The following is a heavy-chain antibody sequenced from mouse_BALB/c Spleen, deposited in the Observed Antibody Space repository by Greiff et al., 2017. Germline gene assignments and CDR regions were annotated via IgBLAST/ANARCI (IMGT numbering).Heavy chain of an antibody. J-gene: IGHJ4*01. CDR2: IWAGGST. Sequence: VKLVESGPGLVAPSQSLSITCTVSGFSLTSYGVHWVRQPPGKGLEWLGVIWAGGSTNYNSALMSRLSISKDNSKSQVFLKMNSLQTDDTAMYYCANYYGSSYAMDYWGQGTSVTVSS. CDR3: ANYYGSSYAMDY. CDR1: GFSLTSYG. V-gene: IGHV2-9*02. D-gene: IGHD1-1*01.